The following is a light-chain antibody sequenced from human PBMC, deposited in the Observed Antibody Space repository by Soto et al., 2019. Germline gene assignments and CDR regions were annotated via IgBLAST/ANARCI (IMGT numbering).Light chain of an antibody. V-gene: IGLV4-69*01. Sequence: QPVLTQSPSASASLGASVKLTCTLSSGHSSYAIAWHQQQPEKGPRHLMKLNSDGSHRKGDGIPDRFSGSSSGAERYLTIPSLQSEDEADYYCQTWGTGVVFGGGTKLTVL. CDR2: LNSDGSH. CDR3: QTWGTGVV. CDR1: SGHSSYA. J-gene: IGLJ2*01.